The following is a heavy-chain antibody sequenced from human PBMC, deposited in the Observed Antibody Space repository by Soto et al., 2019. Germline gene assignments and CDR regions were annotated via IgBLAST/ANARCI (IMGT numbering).Heavy chain of an antibody. CDR2: MYYSGST. CDR3: ARQNGSFRSWFDS. V-gene: IGHV4-39*01. CDR1: GDSINSRGYY. Sequence: PSETLSLTCTVSGDSINSRGYYWAWIRQPPGKGLEWIGSMYYSGSTDYNPSLKSRVIISVDTSKNQFSLKLSSVTAADTAMYYCARQNGSFRSWFDSWGQGTLVTVSS. J-gene: IGHJ5*01. D-gene: IGHD3-10*01.